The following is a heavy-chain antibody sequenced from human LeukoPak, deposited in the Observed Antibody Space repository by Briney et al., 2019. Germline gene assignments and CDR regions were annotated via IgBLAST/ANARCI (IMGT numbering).Heavy chain of an antibody. CDR1: GGSMNNYY. CDR2: VYTSGST. J-gene: IGHJ6*03. D-gene: IGHD1-26*01. V-gene: IGHV4-4*09. CDR3: ARTTTGGYYYYYYMDV. Sequence: PSETLSLTCTVSGGSMNNYYWSWIWKPPGKGLEWIGYVYTSGSTLYNPSLNSRVTISIDTSRNHFSLRLTSVTAADTAVFYCARTTTGGYYYYYYMDVWGKGATVTVSS.